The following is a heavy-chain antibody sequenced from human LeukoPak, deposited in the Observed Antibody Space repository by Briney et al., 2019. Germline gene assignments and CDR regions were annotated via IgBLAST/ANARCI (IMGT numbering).Heavy chain of an antibody. CDR3: ARGSEWFGKFDF. V-gene: IGHV4-59*01. D-gene: IGHD3-10*01. CDR2: IFSDGTT. J-gene: IGHJ4*02. CDR1: GGSISRNY. Sequence: ASETLSLTCTVSGGSISRNYWSWIRQSPGRGLEWIGYIFSDGTTNYNPSLKSRVTISIDTSKNQFSLKSSSVTAADAAVYYCARGSEWFGKFDFWGLGTLVTVS.